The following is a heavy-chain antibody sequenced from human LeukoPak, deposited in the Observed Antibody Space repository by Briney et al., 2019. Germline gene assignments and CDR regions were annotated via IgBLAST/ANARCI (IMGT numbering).Heavy chain of an antibody. CDR3: ARDMPQYCSSTSCYDGWFDP. CDR2: IYYSGST. V-gene: IGHV4-59*12. D-gene: IGHD2-2*01. J-gene: IGHJ5*02. CDR1: GGSISSYY. Sequence: SETLSLTCTVSGGSISSYYWSWIRQPPGKGLEWIGYIYYSGSTNYNPSLKSRVTISVDKSKNQFSLKLSSVTAADTAVYYCARDMPQYCSSTSCYDGWFDPWGQGTLVTVSS.